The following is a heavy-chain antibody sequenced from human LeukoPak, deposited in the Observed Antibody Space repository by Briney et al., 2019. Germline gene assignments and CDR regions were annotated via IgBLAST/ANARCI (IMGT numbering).Heavy chain of an antibody. D-gene: IGHD3-22*01. V-gene: IGHV3-7*01. J-gene: IGHJ5*02. CDR2: IKQDGSDK. CDR3: ARDRTYYDSSGIYYNWFDP. CDR1: GFTFSSYW. Sequence: PGGSLRLSCAASGFTFSSYWMSWVRQAPGKGLEWVANIKQDGSDKYYVDSAKGRFTISRDNAKNSLYLQMNSLRAEDTAVYYCARDRTYYDSSGIYYNWFDPWGQGTLVTVSS.